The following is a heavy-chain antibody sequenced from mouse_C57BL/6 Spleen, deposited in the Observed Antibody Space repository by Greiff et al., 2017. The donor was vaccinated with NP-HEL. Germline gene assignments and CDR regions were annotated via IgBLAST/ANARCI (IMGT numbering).Heavy chain of an antibody. J-gene: IGHJ1*03. CDR2: INPSNGGT. Sequence: QVQLQQPGTELVKPGASVKLSCKASGYTFTSYWMHWVKQRPGQGLEWIGNINPSNGGTNYNEKFKSKATLTVDKSSSTAYMQLSSLTSEDSAVYYCAKGASYYYGSPWYFDVWGTRTTVTVSS. D-gene: IGHD1-1*01. V-gene: IGHV1-53*01. CDR1: GYTFTSYW. CDR3: AKGASYYYGSPWYFDV.